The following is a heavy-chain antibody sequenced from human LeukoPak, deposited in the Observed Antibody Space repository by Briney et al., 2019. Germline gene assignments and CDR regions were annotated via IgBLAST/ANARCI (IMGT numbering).Heavy chain of an antibody. CDR2: IWYDGSNK. Sequence: GGSLRLSCAASGFTFSSYGMHWVRQAPGKGLEWVAVIWYDGSNKYYADSVKGRFTISRDNSKSTLYLQMSSLRAEDTAVYYCARDRGGIVVVPAASDYWGQGTLVTVSS. CDR3: ARDRGGIVVVPAASDY. CDR1: GFTFSSYG. J-gene: IGHJ4*02. V-gene: IGHV3-33*01. D-gene: IGHD2-2*01.